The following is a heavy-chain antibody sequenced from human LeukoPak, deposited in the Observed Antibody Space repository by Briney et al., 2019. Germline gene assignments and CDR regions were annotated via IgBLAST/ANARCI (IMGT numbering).Heavy chain of an antibody. CDR2: INPKSGGT. D-gene: IGHD3-10*01. J-gene: IGHJ6*04. Sequence: ASVKVSCKASGYSFTGHYMHWVRQAPGQGLEWMGWINPKSGGTNYAQKFQGRVTMTRDTSISTAYMDMSSLRSDDTAVYYCARGILWFGDDVWGKGTTVTISS. CDR1: GYSFTGHY. V-gene: IGHV1-2*02. CDR3: ARGILWFGDDV.